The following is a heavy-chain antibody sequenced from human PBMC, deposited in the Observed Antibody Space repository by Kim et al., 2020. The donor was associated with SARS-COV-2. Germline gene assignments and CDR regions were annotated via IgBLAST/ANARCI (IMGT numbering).Heavy chain of an antibody. CDR1: GGTFSSYA. D-gene: IGHD3-3*01. V-gene: IGHV1-69*13. CDR3: ARDSGRITIFGVVNYGMDV. Sequence: SVKVSCKASGGTFSSYAISWVRQAPGQGLEWMGGIIPIFGTANYAQKFQGRVTITADESTSTAYMELSSLRSEDTAVYYCARDSGRITIFGVVNYGMDVWGQGTTVTVSS. J-gene: IGHJ6*02. CDR2: IIPIFGTA.